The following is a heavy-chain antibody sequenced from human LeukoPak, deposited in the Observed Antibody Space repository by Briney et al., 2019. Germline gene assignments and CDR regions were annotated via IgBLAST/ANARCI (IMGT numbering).Heavy chain of an antibody. V-gene: IGHV1-46*01. CDR3: ARDKRVQGWLQSQYFQH. CDR2: INPSGGGT. D-gene: IGHD5-24*01. Sequence: ASVKVSCKASGYTFSTYYMHWVRQAPGQGLEWMGVINPSGGGTNYAQKFQGRVTMTRDTSTSTVYMELSSLRSEDTAVYYCARDKRVQGWLQSQYFQHWGQGTLVTVSS. CDR1: GYTFSTYY. J-gene: IGHJ1*01.